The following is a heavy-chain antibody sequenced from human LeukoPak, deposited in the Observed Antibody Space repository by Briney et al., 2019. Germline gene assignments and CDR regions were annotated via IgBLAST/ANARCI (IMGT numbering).Heavy chain of an antibody. V-gene: IGHV1-69*04. CDR2: IIPILGIA. Sequence: SVKVSCKASGGTFSSYAISWVRQAPGQGLEWMGRIIPILGIANYAQKFQGRVTITADKSTSTAYMELSSLRSEDTAVYYCARVGKYYGSGSSTWGQGTLVTVSS. CDR3: ARVGKYYGSGSST. J-gene: IGHJ5*02. D-gene: IGHD3-10*01. CDR1: GGTFSSYA.